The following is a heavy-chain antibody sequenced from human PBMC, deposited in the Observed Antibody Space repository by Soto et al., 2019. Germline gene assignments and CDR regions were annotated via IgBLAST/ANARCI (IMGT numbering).Heavy chain of an antibody. D-gene: IGHD6-13*01. J-gene: IGHJ4*02. CDR3: ARVNSISCHYLDY. V-gene: IGHV4-39*01. CDR1: GGSISSSSYF. CDR2: IYYSGGT. Sequence: PSETLSLTCTVSGGSISSSSYFWGWIRQPPGKGLEWIGSIYYSGGTYYNPSLKSRVTISVDTSKNQFSLKLSSVTAADTAVYYCARVNSISCHYLDYWGQGTLVTVSS.